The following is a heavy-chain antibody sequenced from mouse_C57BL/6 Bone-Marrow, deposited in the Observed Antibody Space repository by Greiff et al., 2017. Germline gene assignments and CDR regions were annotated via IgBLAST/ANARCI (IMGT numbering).Heavy chain of an antibody. CDR2: ISGGGGNT. D-gene: IGHD4-1*01. Sequence: EVQLVESGGGLVKPGGSLKLSCAASGFTFSSYTMSWVRQTPEKRLEWVATISGGGGNTYYPDSVKGRFTISRDNAKNTLYLQMSSLRSEDTALYYCARHLGPFDYWGQGTTLTVSS. CDR3: ARHLGPFDY. CDR1: GFTFSSYT. J-gene: IGHJ2*01. V-gene: IGHV5-9*01.